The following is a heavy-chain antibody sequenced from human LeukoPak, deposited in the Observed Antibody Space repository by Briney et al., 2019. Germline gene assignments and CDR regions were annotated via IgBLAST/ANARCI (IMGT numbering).Heavy chain of an antibody. V-gene: IGHV1-46*01. J-gene: IGHJ5*02. CDR1: GYTFTGYW. CDR2: ISPSGGST. D-gene: IGHD5-24*01. Sequence: GASVKLSCKAFGYTFTGYWMHWVRQASGQGPEWMGVISPSGGSTIYAQKFKGRVTLTRDMSTSTDYLELSSLRSEDTAVYYCARDNSVRDGAWWFNPWGQGTLVTVSS. CDR3: ARDNSVRDGAWWFNP.